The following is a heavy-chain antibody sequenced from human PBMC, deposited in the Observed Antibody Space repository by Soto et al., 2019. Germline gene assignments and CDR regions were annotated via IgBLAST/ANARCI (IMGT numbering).Heavy chain of an antibody. CDR1: GFTFGDYA. Sequence: PGGSLRLSCTASGFTFGDYAMSWFRQAPGKGLEWVGFIRSKAYGGTTEYAASVKGRFTISRDDSKSIAYLQMNSLKTEDTAVYYCTRGDSSSWCDYYYGMDVWGQGTTVTVSS. V-gene: IGHV3-49*03. CDR2: IRSKAYGGTT. J-gene: IGHJ6*02. D-gene: IGHD6-13*01. CDR3: TRGDSSSWCDYYYGMDV.